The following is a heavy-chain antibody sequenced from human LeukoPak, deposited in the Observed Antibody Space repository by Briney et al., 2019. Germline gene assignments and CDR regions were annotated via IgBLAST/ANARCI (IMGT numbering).Heavy chain of an antibody. CDR2: ISGSGGST. V-gene: IGHV3-23*01. CDR1: DFTFSSYA. J-gene: IGHJ6*03. CDR3: AKQPEQLVYYYYYMDV. Sequence: TGGSLRLSCAASDFTFSSYAMSWVRQAPGKGLEWVSAISGSGGSTYYADSVKGRFTISRDNSKNTLYLQMNSLRAEDTAVYYCAKQPEQLVYYYYYMDVWGKGTTVTVSS. D-gene: IGHD6-6*01.